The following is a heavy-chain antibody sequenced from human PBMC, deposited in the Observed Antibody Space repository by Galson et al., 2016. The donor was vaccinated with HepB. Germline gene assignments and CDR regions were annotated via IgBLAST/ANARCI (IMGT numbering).Heavy chain of an antibody. CDR3: ARGPVGVNTYTRGNWLDP. Sequence: SVKVSCKASGGLFTSHSLSWVRQAPGQGPEWMGRIIPLVGLSNITQKFQGRVTITADKSTSTVYMELTSLSSEDTAVYYCARGPVGVNTYTRGNWLDPWGQGTLVTVSS. CDR2: IIPLVGLS. CDR1: GGLFTSHS. J-gene: IGHJ5*02. D-gene: IGHD2-2*02. V-gene: IGHV1-69*02.